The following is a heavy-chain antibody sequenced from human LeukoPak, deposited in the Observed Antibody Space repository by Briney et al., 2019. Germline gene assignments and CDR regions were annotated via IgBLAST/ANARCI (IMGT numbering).Heavy chain of an antibody. CDR3: ARTRSGYYYLYYYYYMDV. CDR1: GGTFSSYA. D-gene: IGHD3-22*01. Sequence: ASVKVSCKASGGTFSSYAISWVRQAPGQGLEWMGGIIPIFGTANYAQKFQGRVTITADKSTSTAYMELSSLRSEDTAVYYCARTRSGYYYLYYYYYMDVWGKGTTVTVSS. CDR2: IIPIFGTA. J-gene: IGHJ6*03. V-gene: IGHV1-69*06.